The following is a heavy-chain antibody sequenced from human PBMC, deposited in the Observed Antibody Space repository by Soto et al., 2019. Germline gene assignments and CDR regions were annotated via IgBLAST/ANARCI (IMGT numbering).Heavy chain of an antibody. D-gene: IGHD4-17*01. J-gene: IGHJ4*02. V-gene: IGHV4-31*03. CDR2: IYYSGST. Sequence: SETLSLTCTVSGGSISSGGYYWSWIRQHPGKGLEWIGYIYYSGSTYYNPSLKSRVTISVDTSKNQFSLKLSSVTAADTAVYYCARGTTVVTRFDYWGQGTLVTAPQ. CDR1: GGSISSGGYY. CDR3: ARGTTVVTRFDY.